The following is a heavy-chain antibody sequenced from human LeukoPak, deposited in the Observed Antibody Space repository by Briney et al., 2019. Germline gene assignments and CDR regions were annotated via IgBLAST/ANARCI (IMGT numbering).Heavy chain of an antibody. J-gene: IGHJ4*02. V-gene: IGHV3-30*03. CDR3: AREGKSMAPFDY. D-gene: IGHD2/OR15-2a*01. CDR2: ISYDGSNK. CDR1: GFTFSSYG. Sequence: PGGSLRLSCAASGFTFSSYGMHWVRQAPGKGLEWVAVISYDGSNKYYADSVKGRFTISRDNSKNTLYLQMNSLRAEDTAVYYCAREGKSMAPFDYWGQGTLVTVSS.